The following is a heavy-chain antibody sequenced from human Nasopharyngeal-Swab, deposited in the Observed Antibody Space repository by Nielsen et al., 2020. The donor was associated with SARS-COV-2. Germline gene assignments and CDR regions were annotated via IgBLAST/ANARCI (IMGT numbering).Heavy chain of an antibody. D-gene: IGHD3-10*01. J-gene: IGHJ4*02. CDR2: IKQDGSEK. Sequence: GESLKISCVASEFAFRDHWMSWVRQAPAKGLEWVASIKQDGSEKNYVDSVKVRFTISRDNAKNSLFLQMDSLRTEDTAFYYCARVGGRTSPMGSWGQGTLVTVSS. V-gene: IGHV3-7*01. CDR1: EFAFRDHW. CDR3: ARVGGRTSPMGS.